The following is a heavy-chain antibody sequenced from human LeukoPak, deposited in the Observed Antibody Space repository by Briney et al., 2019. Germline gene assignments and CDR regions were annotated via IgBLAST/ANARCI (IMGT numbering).Heavy chain of an antibody. CDR3: AELGITMIGGV. V-gene: IGHV3-30*02. CDR1: GFTFSSHG. Sequence: PGGSLRLSCAASGFTFSSHGMHWVRQAPGKGLEWVAFLRFDGSNEDYADSVKGRFNITRDNSKNTLCLQMNSLRAEDTAVYYCAELGITMIGGVWGKGTTVTISS. CDR2: LRFDGSNE. D-gene: IGHD3-10*02. J-gene: IGHJ6*04.